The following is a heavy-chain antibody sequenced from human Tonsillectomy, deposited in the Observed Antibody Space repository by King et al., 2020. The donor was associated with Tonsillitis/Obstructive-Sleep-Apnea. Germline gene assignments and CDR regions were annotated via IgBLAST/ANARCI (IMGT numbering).Heavy chain of an antibody. CDR3: ARQNPTQDYYYGMDV. Sequence: QLVQSGAEVKKAGESLKISCQGFGYSFTSYWIGWVRQMPGKGLEWMGIIYPGDSDTRYRPSFQGQVTISADKSISTAYLQWSSLKASDTAMYSCARQNPTQDYYYGMDVWGQGTTVTVSS. CDR2: IYPGDSDT. CDR1: GYSFTSYW. V-gene: IGHV5-51*01. D-gene: IGHD1-1*01. J-gene: IGHJ6*02.